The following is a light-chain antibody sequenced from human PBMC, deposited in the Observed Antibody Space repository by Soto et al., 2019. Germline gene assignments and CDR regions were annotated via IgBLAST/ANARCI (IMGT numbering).Light chain of an antibody. CDR1: QSVNSNY. CDR3: QQYGSSPTT. V-gene: IGKV3-20*01. Sequence: EIVLTQSPATLSVSPGERATLSCRASQSVNSNYLAWYQQKPGQAPRLLIYGASSRATGIPDRFSGSGSGTDFTLTISRLEPEDFAVYYCQQYGSSPTTFGQGTKVDIK. CDR2: GAS. J-gene: IGKJ1*01.